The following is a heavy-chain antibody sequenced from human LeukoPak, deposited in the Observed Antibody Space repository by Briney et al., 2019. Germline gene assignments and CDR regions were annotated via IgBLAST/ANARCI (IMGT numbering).Heavy chain of an antibody. V-gene: IGHV4-4*07. CDR2: IYSSEDT. CDR1: GGSISNFY. CDR3: AREATESGYPYYVDY. J-gene: IGHJ4*02. Sequence: SETLSLTCTVSGGSISNFYWNWIRQPAGKGLEWIGRIYSSEDTNYNPSLKSRVSLSVDTSNNQFSLKLNSVTAADTAVYYCAREATESGYPYYVDYWGQGILVTVSS. D-gene: IGHD5-12*01.